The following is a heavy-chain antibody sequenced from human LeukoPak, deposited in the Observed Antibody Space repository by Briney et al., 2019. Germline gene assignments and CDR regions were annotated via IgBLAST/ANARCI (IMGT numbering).Heavy chain of an antibody. J-gene: IGHJ4*02. CDR1: GGSLNSGAYY. CDR2: ISYSGST. Sequence: RPSETLSLTCSVFGGSLNSGAYYWSWIRQHPGKGLEWIGYISYSGSTYYSPSLKSRVSISADTSKNQFSLNMRSVTAADTAMYYCARMPRGIEVVTPYYFDNWGQGALVTVSS. D-gene: IGHD2-15*01. CDR3: ARMPRGIEVVTPYYFDN. V-gene: IGHV4-31*03.